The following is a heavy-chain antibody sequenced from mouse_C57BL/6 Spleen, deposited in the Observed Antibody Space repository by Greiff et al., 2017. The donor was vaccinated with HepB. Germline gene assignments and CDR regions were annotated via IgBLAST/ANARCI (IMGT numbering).Heavy chain of an antibody. V-gene: IGHV1-76*01. CDR2: IYPGSGNT. D-gene: IGHD4-1*01. Sequence: QVQLKQSGAELVRPGASVKLSCKASGYTFTDYYINWVKQRPGQGLEWIARIYPGSGNTYYNEKFKGKATLTAEKSSSTAYMQLSSLTSEDSAVYFCASLGLDYYAMDYWGQGTSVTVSS. CDR1: GYTFTDYY. CDR3: ASLGLDYYAMDY. J-gene: IGHJ4*01.